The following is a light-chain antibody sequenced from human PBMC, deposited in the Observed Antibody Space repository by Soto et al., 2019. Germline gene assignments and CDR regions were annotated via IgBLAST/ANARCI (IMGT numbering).Light chain of an antibody. J-gene: IGKJ1*01. CDR1: QSLEASDGNSY. CDR2: KIS. V-gene: IGKV2-24*01. CDR3: MQATQLPWT. Sequence: IEMTQTPLSSAVTLAQPASISCGSSQSLEASDGNSYLSWLHQRPGQPPRLLIYKISNRLSRVPDSFSGSGAGTVFTLRISRVEADDVGLYYCMQATQLPWTFGQGTKVDIK.